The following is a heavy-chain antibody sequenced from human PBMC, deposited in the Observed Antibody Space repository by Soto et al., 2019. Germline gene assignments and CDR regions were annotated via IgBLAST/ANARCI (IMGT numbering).Heavy chain of an antibody. CDR3: ARAYLQSGYSSTWVFYS. V-gene: IGHV4-31*03. CDR2: IYYSGST. D-gene: IGHD6-13*01. J-gene: IGHJ4*02. CDR1: GGSINSGGYY. Sequence: QVQLQESGPGLVKLSQTLSLICTVSGGSINSGGYYWSWIRQHPGKGLEWIGYIYYSGSTYYNPFLRSGVTISAGASENEFALKLSSVTAADTAVYFCARAYLQSGYSSTWVFYSWGQGTLFNFSS.